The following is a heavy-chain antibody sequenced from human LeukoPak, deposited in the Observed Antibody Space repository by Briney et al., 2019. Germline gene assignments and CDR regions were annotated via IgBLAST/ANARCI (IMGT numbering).Heavy chain of an antibody. CDR3: AKIPYCSGGSCYGKAPFDY. CDR1: GYTFTGYY. V-gene: IGHV1-2*02. Sequence: GASVKASCKASGYTFTGYYMHWVRQAPGQGLEWMGWINPNSGGTNYAQKFQGRVTMTRDTSISTAYMELSRLRSDDTAVYYCAKIPYCSGGSCYGKAPFDYWGQGTLVTVSS. CDR2: INPNSGGT. D-gene: IGHD2-15*01. J-gene: IGHJ4*02.